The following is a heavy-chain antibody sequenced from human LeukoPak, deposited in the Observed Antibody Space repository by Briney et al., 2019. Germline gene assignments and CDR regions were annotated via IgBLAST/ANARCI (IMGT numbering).Heavy chain of an antibody. CDR2: ISSSSSYI. CDR3: AGDRRYYDILTGQGNYYYYYGMDV. D-gene: IGHD3-9*01. CDR1: GFTFSSYS. V-gene: IGHV3-21*01. Sequence: PGGSLRLSCAASGFTFSSYSMNWVRQAPGKGLEWVSSISSSSSYIYYADSVKGRFTISRDNAKNSLYLQMNSLRAEDTAVYYCAGDRRYYDILTGQGNYYYYYGMDVWGQGTTVTVSS. J-gene: IGHJ6*02.